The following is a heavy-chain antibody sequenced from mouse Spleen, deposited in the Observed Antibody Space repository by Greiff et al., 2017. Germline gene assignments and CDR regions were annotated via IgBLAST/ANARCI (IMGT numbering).Heavy chain of an antibody. V-gene: IGHV1-87*01. D-gene: IGHD2-4*01. J-gene: IGHJ4*01. CDR2: IYPGDGDT. CDR1: GYTFTSYW. Sequence: QVQLQQSGAELARPGASVKLSCKASGYTFTSYWMQWVKQRPGQGLEWIGAIYPGDGDTRYTQKFKGKATLTADKSSSTAYMQLSSLASEDSAVYYCARGIYYDPYYYAMDYWGQGTSVTVSS. CDR3: ARGIYYDPYYYAMDY.